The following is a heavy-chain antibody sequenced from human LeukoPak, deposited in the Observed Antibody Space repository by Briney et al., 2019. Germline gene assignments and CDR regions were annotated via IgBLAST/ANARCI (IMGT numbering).Heavy chain of an antibody. Sequence: SVKVSCKASGGTFSSYAISWVRQAPGQGLEWMGRIIPILGIANYAQKFQGRVTITADESTSTAYMELSSLRSEDTAVYYCARGGWSGDSSSWFPSWFDPWGQGTLVTVSS. V-gene: IGHV1-69*04. CDR1: GGTFSSYA. CDR3: ARGGWSGDSSSWFPSWFDP. D-gene: IGHD6-13*01. CDR2: IIPILGIA. J-gene: IGHJ5*02.